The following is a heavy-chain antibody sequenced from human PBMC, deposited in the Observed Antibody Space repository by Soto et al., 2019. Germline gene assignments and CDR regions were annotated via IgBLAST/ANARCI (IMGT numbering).Heavy chain of an antibody. V-gene: IGHV3-73*01. J-gene: IGHJ3*01. CDR1: GFNFDDSA. CDR3: ARHRYNAFWIGDAFDL. CDR2: IRNKANNYAT. Sequence: EVQLVESGGGLVQPGGSLKVSCEASGFNFDDSAIHWVRQASGKGLEWVGRIRNKANNYATEYAASVQGRFIISRDDSKNTAYVQLNSLKTEDSALYYCARHRYNAFWIGDAFDLWGQGTLVTVSP. D-gene: IGHD3-3*01.